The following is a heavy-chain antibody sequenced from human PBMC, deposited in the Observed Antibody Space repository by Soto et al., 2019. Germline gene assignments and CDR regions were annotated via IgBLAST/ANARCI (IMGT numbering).Heavy chain of an antibody. CDR3: ARGGVDYDILPGYPRTTPYNWFDP. V-gene: IGHV4-59*01. CDR1: GASFSSYY. CDR2: IYYSGST. Sequence: PPETLSLTCTVSGASFSSYYWSWIRQPPGKGLEWIGYIYYSGSTNYNPSLKSRVTISVDTSKNQFSLKLSSVTAADTAVYYCARGGVDYDILPGYPRTTPYNWFDPWGQGTLVTVSS. D-gene: IGHD3-9*01. J-gene: IGHJ5*02.